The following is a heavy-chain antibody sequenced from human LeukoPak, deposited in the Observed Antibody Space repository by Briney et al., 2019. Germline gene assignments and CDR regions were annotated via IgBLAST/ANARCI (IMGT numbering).Heavy chain of an antibody. CDR1: GFIFTTSG. V-gene: IGHV3-30*18. CDR3: AKDSYGMDV. CDR2: ISYDGSNK. J-gene: IGHJ6*02. Sequence: GGSLRLSCAASGFIFTTSGMNWVRQAPGKGLEWVAVISYDGSNKYYADSVKGRFTISRDNSKNTLYLQMNSLRAEDTAVYYCAKDSYGMDVWGQGTTVTVSS.